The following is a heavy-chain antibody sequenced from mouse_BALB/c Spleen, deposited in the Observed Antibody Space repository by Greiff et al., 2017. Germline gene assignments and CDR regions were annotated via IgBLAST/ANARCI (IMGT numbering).Heavy chain of an antibody. D-gene: IGHD1-1*01. V-gene: IGHV1-4*01. CDR2: INPSSGYT. Sequence: QVQLKQSGAELARPGASVKMSCKASGYTFTSYTMHWVKQRPGPGLEWIGYINPSSGYTNYNQKFKDKATLTADKSSSTAYMQLSSLTSEDSAVYYCARGGITTVSPAYWGQGTLVTVSA. J-gene: IGHJ3*01. CDR3: ARGGITTVSPAY. CDR1: GYTFTSYT.